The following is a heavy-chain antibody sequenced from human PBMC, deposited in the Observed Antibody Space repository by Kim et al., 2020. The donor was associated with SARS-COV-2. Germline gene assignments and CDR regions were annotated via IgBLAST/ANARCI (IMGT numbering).Heavy chain of an antibody. D-gene: IGHD3-10*01. Sequence: SETLSLTCAVYGGSFSGYYWSWIRQPPGKGLEWIGEINHSGSTNYNPSLKSRVTISVDTSKNQFSLKLSSVTAADTAVYYCARAYYYGSGSYYIPDWGQGTLVTVSS. J-gene: IGHJ4*02. CDR2: INHSGST. V-gene: IGHV4-34*01. CDR1: GGSFSGYY. CDR3: ARAYYYGSGSYYIPD.